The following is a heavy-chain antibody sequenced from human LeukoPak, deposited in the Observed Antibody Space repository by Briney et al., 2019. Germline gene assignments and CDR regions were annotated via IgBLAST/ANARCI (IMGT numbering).Heavy chain of an antibody. CDR2: ISYDGSNK. D-gene: IGHD5-12*01. V-gene: IGHV3-30-3*01. Sequence: GGALRLSCAASGITFSSYALHWVRQAPGKGLEWVAVISYDGSNKYYADSVKGRFTISRDNSKNTLYLQMNSLRAEDTAVYHCARDLYGGYLGLDYWGQGTLVTVSS. CDR1: GITFSSYA. CDR3: ARDLYGGYLGLDY. J-gene: IGHJ4*02.